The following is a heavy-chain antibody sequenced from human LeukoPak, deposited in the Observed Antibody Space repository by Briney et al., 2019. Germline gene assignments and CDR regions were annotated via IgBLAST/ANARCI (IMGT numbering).Heavy chain of an antibody. Sequence: SETLSLTCTVSGGSISSSSYYWGWIRQPPGKGLEWIGSIYYSGSTYYNPSLKSRVTISVDTSKNQFSLKLSSVTAAGTAVYYCARHQYYDSGGFLGYWGQGTLVTVSS. V-gene: IGHV4-39*01. D-gene: IGHD3-22*01. J-gene: IGHJ4*02. CDR2: IYYSGST. CDR3: ARHQYYDSGGFLGY. CDR1: GGSISSSSYY.